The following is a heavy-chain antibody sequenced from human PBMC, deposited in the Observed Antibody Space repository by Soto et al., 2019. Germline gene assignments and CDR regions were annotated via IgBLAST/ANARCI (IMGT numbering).Heavy chain of an antibody. J-gene: IGHJ3*02. CDR1: GYTFTGYY. Sequence: ASVKVSCKASGYTFTGYYMHWVRQAPGQGLEWMGWINPNSGGTNHAQKFQGRVIMTRDTSISTAYMELSRLRSDDTAVYYCARRRQRDAFDIWGQGTMVTVSS. CDR2: INPNSGGT. V-gene: IGHV1-2*02. CDR3: ARRRQRDAFDI.